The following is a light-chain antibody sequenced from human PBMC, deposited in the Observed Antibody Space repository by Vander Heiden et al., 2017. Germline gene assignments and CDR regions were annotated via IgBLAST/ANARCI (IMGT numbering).Light chain of an antibody. J-gene: IGLJ1*01. CDR2: QNN. Sequence: SYDLTQPPSVSVSPGQTAHIPCPGDGLGDRWVSWYQQKPGHAPVLLLYQNNKRPSGIPDRFSGSASGNTATLTVSGTQVMDEADYYCQAWDDNSYVFGPGTWVTVL. CDR3: QAWDDNSYV. V-gene: IGLV3-1*01. CDR1: GLGDRW.